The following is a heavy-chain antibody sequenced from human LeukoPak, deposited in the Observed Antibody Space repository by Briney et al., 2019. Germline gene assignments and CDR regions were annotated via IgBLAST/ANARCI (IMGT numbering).Heavy chain of an antibody. CDR2: IYTSGST. CDR3: ARVRSHYYDSSGYSSWFDP. J-gene: IGHJ5*02. V-gene: IGHV4-4*09. Sequence: PSETLSLTCTVSGGSISSYYWSWIRQPPGKGLGWIGYIYTSGSTNYNPSLKSRVTISVDTSKNQFSLKLSSVTAADTAVYYCARVRSHYYDSSGYSSWFDPWGQGTLVTVSS. D-gene: IGHD3-22*01. CDR1: GGSISSYY.